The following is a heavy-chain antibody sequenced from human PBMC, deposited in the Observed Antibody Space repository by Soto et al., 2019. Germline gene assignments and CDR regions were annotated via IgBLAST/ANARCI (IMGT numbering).Heavy chain of an antibody. Sequence: QVQLVESGGGVVQPGRSLRLSCAASGFTFNAYTMHWVRQAPGKGLEWVAVISHDENNKFYADSVKGRFTISRDNSKDTLYVQMNSLRAEDTGVYHCARRSGEGNFLDLWGQGTLVTVSS. V-gene: IGHV3-30-3*01. CDR1: GFTFNAYT. D-gene: IGHD3-10*01. CDR2: ISHDENNK. J-gene: IGHJ5*02. CDR3: ARRSGEGNFLDL.